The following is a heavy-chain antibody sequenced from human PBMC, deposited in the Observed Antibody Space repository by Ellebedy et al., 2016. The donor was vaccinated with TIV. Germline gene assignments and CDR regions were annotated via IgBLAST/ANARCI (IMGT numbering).Heavy chain of an antibody. CDR1: GYTFTSYT. CDR2: TNTDTGNT. Sequence: AASVKVSCKASGYTFTSYTMHWVRQAPGQSLEWMGYTNTDTGNTKYSQKFQGRVTITRDTSASTAHMELSSLRSEDSAVYYCAKLGWDLAFDCWGQGTLVTVSS. V-gene: IGHV1-3*04. D-gene: IGHD1-26*01. J-gene: IGHJ4*02. CDR3: AKLGWDLAFDC.